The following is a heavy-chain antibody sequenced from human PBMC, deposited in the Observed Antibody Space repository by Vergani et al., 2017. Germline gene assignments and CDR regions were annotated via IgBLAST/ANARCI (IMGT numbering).Heavy chain of an antibody. Sequence: QVQLVESEGGVVQPGRSLTLSCVASGFTFSSNGMHWVRQAPGKGLEWVAVIWYDGSNKYYGDSVKGRFTISRDNSKNTLYLQMNSLRVEDTAVYYCARWGNEKRLDSWGQGTQVIVSS. V-gene: IGHV3-33*01. CDR1: GFTFSSNG. J-gene: IGHJ5*01. D-gene: IGHD1-1*01. CDR2: IWYDGSNK. CDR3: ARWGNEKRLDS.